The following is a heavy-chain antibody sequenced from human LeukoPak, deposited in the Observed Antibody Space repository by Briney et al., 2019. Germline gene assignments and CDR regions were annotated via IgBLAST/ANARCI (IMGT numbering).Heavy chain of an antibody. V-gene: IGHV3-21*01. J-gene: IGHJ4*02. Sequence: GGSLRLSCAASGFTFSSYSMTWVRQAPGKGLEWVSSISSSSTYIYYADSVKGRFTISRDNAKNSLYLQMNSLRAEDTAVYYCARDLEITIFGVGIYWGQGTLVTVSS. D-gene: IGHD3-3*01. CDR2: ISSSSTYI. CDR1: GFTFSSYS. CDR3: ARDLEITIFGVGIY.